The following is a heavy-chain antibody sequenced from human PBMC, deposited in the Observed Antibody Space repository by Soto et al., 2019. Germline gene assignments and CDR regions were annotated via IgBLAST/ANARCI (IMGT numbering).Heavy chain of an antibody. D-gene: IGHD7-27*01. V-gene: IGHV4-31*03. CDR2: VYHSGST. Sequence: QVQLQESGPGLVKPSQTLSLTCSVSGDSIRGGGHYWNWIRQFPGKGLERIGYVYHSGSTHYNPSLRGRLTISIDTSKNQFSLRLISVTAADTALYYCARDTGLAPTVWGYWGHGTQVTVSS. CDR1: GDSIRGGGHY. CDR3: ARDTGLAPTVWGY. J-gene: IGHJ4*03.